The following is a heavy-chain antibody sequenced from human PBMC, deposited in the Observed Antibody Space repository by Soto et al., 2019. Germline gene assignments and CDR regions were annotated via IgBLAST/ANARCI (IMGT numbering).Heavy chain of an antibody. D-gene: IGHD6-19*01. CDR3: ARRPHLADNVELDY. J-gene: IGHJ4*02. CDR1: GYTFTNYG. V-gene: IGHV1-18*01. Sequence: QVQLVQSGAEVKKPGASVTVSCKASGYTFTNYGINWVRQAPGQGLGWMGWISAYSGHTNYAQKLQDRVTMTTDTSTSTAYMELSSLRSDDTAVYYCARRPHLADNVELDYWGQGTLVTVSS. CDR2: ISAYSGHT.